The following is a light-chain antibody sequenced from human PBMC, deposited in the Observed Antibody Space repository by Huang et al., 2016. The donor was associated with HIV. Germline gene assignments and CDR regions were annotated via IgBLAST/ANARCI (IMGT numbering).Light chain of an antibody. Sequence: SSLSTSVGDRVTITCRASQSINTYLNWYQQKPGQAPKFLIYAASSLQSGVPSRFSRSGSGTDFTLTINSLQPEDFATYYCQQNYNTPYTFGQGTKLEIK. V-gene: IGKV1-39*01. CDR1: QSINTY. J-gene: IGKJ2*01. CDR2: AAS. CDR3: QQNYNTPYT.